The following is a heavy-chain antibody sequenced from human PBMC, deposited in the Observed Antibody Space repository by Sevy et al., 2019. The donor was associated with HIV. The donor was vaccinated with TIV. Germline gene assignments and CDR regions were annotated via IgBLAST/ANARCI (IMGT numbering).Heavy chain of an antibody. Sequence: GGSLRLSCAASGFTFSSYAMSWDRQAPGKGLEWVSAISGSGISTYYAYSVKGRFTISRDNSKNTLYLQMNNLRAEDTAVFYCAKGIGYSGYETDYWGQGTMVTVSS. CDR3: AKGIGYSGYETDY. J-gene: IGHJ4*02. D-gene: IGHD5-12*01. CDR2: ISGSGIST. V-gene: IGHV3-23*01. CDR1: GFTFSSYA.